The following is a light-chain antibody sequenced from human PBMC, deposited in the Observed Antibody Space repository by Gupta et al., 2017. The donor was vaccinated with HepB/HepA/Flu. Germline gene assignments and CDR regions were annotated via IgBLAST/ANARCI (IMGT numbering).Light chain of an antibody. V-gene: IGLV2-11*01. J-gene: IGLJ2*01. Sequence: QSALTQPRSVSGSPGQSVTISRTGTSSDVGGYNYVSWYQQHPGKAPRLMIYDVSKRPSGVPDRFSGSKSGNTASLTISGLQAEDEADYYCCSYAGSYTLVVFGGGTKLTVL. CDR2: DVS. CDR3: CSYAGSYTLVV. CDR1: SSDVGGYNY.